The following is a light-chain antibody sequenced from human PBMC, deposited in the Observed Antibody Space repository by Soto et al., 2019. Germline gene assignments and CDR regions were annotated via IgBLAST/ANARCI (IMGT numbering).Light chain of an antibody. CDR3: HQYGDYSPIT. CDR1: QSISNW. J-gene: IGKJ5*01. Sequence: DIQMTQSPSTLSASVGDSVTITCRASQSISNWLAWYQQKPGKAPKLLIYQASSLESGVPSRFSGSASGTEFPLTITSLQPDDFATYYCHQYGDYSPITFGQGTRLQIK. CDR2: QAS. V-gene: IGKV1-5*03.